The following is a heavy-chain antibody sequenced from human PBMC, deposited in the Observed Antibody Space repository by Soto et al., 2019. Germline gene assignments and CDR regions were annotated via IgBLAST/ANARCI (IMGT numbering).Heavy chain of an antibody. CDR3: ASTGVRYGMDG. CDR2: IDPSDSYT. V-gene: IGHV5-10-1*01. J-gene: IGHJ6*02. CDR1: GYRFTSYR. D-gene: IGHD3-10*01. Sequence: GASLRIPSKGSGYRFTSYRIRWVRPMPGKGLEWMGRIDPSDSYTNYSPSFQGHVTISTDKSISTAYLQWSSLKASDTAMYYCASTGVRYGMDGWGQGTSVTVSS.